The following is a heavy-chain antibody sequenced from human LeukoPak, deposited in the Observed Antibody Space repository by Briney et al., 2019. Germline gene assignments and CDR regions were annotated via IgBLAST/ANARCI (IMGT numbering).Heavy chain of an antibody. CDR1: GGTFSSYA. V-gene: IGHV1-69*13. CDR3: ARVLIAAAGYYFDY. Sequence: SVKVSCKASGGTFSSYAISWVRQAPGQGLELRGGIIPIFGTANYAQKFQGRVTITADESTSTAYMELSSLRSEDTAVYYCARVLIAAAGYYFDYWGQGTLVTVSS. J-gene: IGHJ4*02. CDR2: IIPIFGTA. D-gene: IGHD6-13*01.